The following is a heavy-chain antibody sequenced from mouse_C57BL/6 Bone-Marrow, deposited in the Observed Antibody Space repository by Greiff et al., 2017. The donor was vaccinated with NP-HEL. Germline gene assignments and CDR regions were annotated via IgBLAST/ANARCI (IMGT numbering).Heavy chain of an antibody. Sequence: QVQLQQPGAELVRPGTSVKLSCKASGYTFTSYWMHWVKQRPGQGLEWIGVIDPSDSYTNYNQKFKGKATLTVDTSSSTAYMQLSSLTSEDSAVYYCARWFSYYFDYWGQGTTLTVSS. CDR2: IDPSDSYT. D-gene: IGHD2-2*01. CDR3: ARWFSYYFDY. V-gene: IGHV1-59*01. CDR1: GYTFTSYW. J-gene: IGHJ2*01.